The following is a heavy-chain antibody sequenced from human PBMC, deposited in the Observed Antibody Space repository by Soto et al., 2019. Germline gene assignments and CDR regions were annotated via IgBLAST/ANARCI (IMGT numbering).Heavy chain of an antibody. D-gene: IGHD3-9*01. Sequence: QLQQWGAGLLKPSETLSLTCVVSGGSFSPYYYNWIRQSPGKGLEWIGEINHSGSNNYSPSLKSRVTMSLDTSKNPFSLKLTSGTAADTAVYYCARGGSNDWQVAFDIWGQGTMVTVSS. CDR3: ARGGSNDWQVAFDI. V-gene: IGHV4-34*01. CDR1: GGSFSPYY. CDR2: INHSGSN. J-gene: IGHJ3*02.